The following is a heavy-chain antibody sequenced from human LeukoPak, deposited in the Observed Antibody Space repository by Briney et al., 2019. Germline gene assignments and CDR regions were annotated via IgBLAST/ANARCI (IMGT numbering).Heavy chain of an antibody. CDR3: ARGNIAAAGIHY. CDR1: GFTFSSYW. J-gene: IGHJ4*02. Sequence: GGSLRLSCAASGFTFSSYWMHWVRQAPGKGLVWVSRINGDGSSTTYVDSVMGRFTISRDNAKNTLYLQMKSVRAEDTAVYYCARGNIAAAGIHYWGQGTLVIVSS. D-gene: IGHD6-13*01. CDR2: INGDGSST. V-gene: IGHV3-74*01.